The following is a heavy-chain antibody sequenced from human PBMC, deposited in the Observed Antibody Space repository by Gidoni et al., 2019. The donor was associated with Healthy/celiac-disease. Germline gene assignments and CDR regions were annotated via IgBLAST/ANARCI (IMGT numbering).Heavy chain of an antibody. J-gene: IGHJ6*02. V-gene: IGHV4-59*01. D-gene: IGHD6-13*01. Sequence: QVQLQESGPGLVKPSETLSLTCPVTGGSIRRYYWTWIRQPPGKGLEWIWYIYYSGSTNYNPSLKSRVTISVDTSKNQFSLKLSSVTAADTAVYYCARDSIAAAGARYYYDYGMDVWGQGTTVTVSS. CDR1: GGSIRRYY. CDR2: IYYSGST. CDR3: ARDSIAAAGARYYYDYGMDV.